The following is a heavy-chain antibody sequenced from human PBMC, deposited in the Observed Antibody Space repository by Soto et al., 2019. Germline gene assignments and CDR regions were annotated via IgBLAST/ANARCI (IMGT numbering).Heavy chain of an antibody. D-gene: IGHD1-1*01. Sequence: EVQLVESGGGLVQPGGSLRLSCSASGFSLSNYWMTWVRRAPGKRPEWVANIKQDGSTTYYMDSVRGRFTISRDNAINSLFLQMTSLGAEDTDLYYCARWTTALDYWGQGALVTVSS. CDR1: GFSLSNYW. CDR3: ARWTTALDY. V-gene: IGHV3-7*03. J-gene: IGHJ4*02. CDR2: IKQDGSTT.